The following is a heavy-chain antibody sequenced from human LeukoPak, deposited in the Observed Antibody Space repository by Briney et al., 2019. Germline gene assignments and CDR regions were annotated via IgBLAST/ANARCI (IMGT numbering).Heavy chain of an antibody. J-gene: IGHJ4*02. D-gene: IGHD2-2*01. CDR2: IKQDGSAK. CDR1: GFTFSDYW. CDR3: ARWRGSTSERSDY. Sequence: GGSLRLSCTASGFTFSDYWMTWVRPAPGKGLEWVANIKQDGSAKYYVDSVKGRFTISRDNAKNSLYLQMDSLRVEDTATYYCARWRGSTSERSDYWGQGTLVTVSS. V-gene: IGHV3-7*01.